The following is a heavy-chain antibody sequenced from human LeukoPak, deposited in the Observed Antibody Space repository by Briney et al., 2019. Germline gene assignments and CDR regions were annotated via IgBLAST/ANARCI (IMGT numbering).Heavy chain of an antibody. CDR1: GFTVSSNY. D-gene: IGHD3-22*01. V-gene: IGHV3-48*04. CDR3: AKSAGYYYDSSGYPGYFDY. Sequence: GGSLRLSCAASGFTVSSNYMSWVRQAPGKGLEWVSYISSSSSTIYYADSVKGRFTISRDNAKNSLYLQMNSLRAEDTAVYYCAKSAGYYYDSSGYPGYFDYWDQGTLVTVSS. J-gene: IGHJ4*02. CDR2: ISSSSSTI.